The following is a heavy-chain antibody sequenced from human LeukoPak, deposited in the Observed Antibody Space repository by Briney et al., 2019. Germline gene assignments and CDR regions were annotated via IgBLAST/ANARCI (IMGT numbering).Heavy chain of an antibody. CDR3: ACGYSYVYGMDV. CDR2: ISSSTSYI. J-gene: IGHJ6*02. V-gene: IGHV3-21*01. D-gene: IGHD5-18*01. CDR1: GFTFSSYE. Sequence: GGSLRLSCAASGFTFSSYEMNWVRQAPGKGLEWVSSISSSTSYIYYADSVQGRFTISRDNAKKSLYLQMNSLRAEDTAVYYCACGYSYVYGMDVWGQGTTVTVSS.